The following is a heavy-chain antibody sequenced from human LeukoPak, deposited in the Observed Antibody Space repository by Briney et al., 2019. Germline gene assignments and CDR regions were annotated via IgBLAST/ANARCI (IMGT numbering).Heavy chain of an antibody. CDR2: INPSGGST. J-gene: IGHJ4*02. CDR1: GYTFTSYY. D-gene: IGHD6-13*01. V-gene: IGHV1-46*01. Sequence: GASVKVSCKASGYTFTSYYMHWVRQAPGQGLEWMGIINPSGGSTSYAQKFQGRVTMTRDTSTSTVYMELSSLRSEDTAVYYCARNLGGIGSSWYYLFYWGQGTLVTVSS. CDR3: ARNLGGIGSSWYYLFY.